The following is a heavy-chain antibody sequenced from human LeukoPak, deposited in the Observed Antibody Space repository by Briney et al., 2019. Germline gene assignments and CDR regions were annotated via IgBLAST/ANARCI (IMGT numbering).Heavy chain of an antibody. V-gene: IGHV5-51*01. CDR1: GYSFTSYW. CDR2: IYPGDSDT. J-gene: IGHJ5*02. CDR3: ARLARYCSSTSCYFGWFDP. D-gene: IGHD2-2*01. Sequence: GESLKISCKGSGYSFTSYWIGWARQMPGKGLEWMGIIYPGDSDTRYSPSFQGQVTISADKSISTAYLQWSSLKASDTAMYYCARLARYCSSTSCYFGWFDPWGQGTLVTVSS.